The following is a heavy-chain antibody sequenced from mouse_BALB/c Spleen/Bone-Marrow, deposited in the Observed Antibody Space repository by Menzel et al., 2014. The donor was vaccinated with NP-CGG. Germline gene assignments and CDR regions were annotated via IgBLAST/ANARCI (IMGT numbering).Heavy chain of an antibody. CDR2: INPYNGDT. J-gene: IGHJ2*01. V-gene: IGHV1-20*02. D-gene: IGHD2-14*01. CDR3: ARCNYRYDGDFEY. CDR1: GYSFTGYF. Sequence: VQLQQSGPELVKPGASVKISCKASGYSFTGYFMNWVMQSHGKSLEWIGRINPYNGDTFYNQKFKGKTTLTVDKSSSTAHMELRSLASEDSAVYYCARCNYRYDGDFEYWGQGTTLTVSS.